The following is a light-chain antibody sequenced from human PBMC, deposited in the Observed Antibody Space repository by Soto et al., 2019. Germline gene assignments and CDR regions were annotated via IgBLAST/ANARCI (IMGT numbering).Light chain of an antibody. CDR1: GSDIGAYDY. V-gene: IGLV2-14*01. CDR3: GSYASATLI. Sequence: QSVLTQPASVSGSPGQSITISCTGTGSDIGAYDYVSWFQQYPGKAPTLLIYEVTFRPSGVSSRFSGSKSGNTASLTISGLQTEDEADYYCGSYASATLIFGGGTKLTVL. J-gene: IGLJ2*01. CDR2: EVT.